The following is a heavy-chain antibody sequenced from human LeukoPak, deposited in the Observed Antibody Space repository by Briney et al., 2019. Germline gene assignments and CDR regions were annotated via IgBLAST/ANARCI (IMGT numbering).Heavy chain of an antibody. CDR2: ISSNGGST. D-gene: IGHD3-16*02. J-gene: IGHJ4*02. CDR3: VNDRYDYVWGSYRCFDY. V-gene: IGHV3-64D*06. Sequence: GGSLRLSCSASGFTFSSYAMHWVRQAPGKGLEYASAISSNGGSTYYADSVKGRFTISRDNSKNTLYLQMSSLRAEDTAVYYCVNDRYDYVWGSYRCFDYWGQGTLVTVSS. CDR1: GFTFSSYA.